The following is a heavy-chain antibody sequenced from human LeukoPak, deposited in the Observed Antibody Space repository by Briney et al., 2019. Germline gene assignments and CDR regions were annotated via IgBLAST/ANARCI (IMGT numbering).Heavy chain of an antibody. CDR1: GGSISSSSYY. CDR3: ARTISSTSWLFDY. J-gene: IGHJ4*02. Sequence: NPSETLSLTCTVSGGSISSSSYYWGWIRQPPGKGLEWIGSIYYSGSTYYNPSLKSRVTISVDTSKNQFSLKLSSVTAADTAVYYCARTISSTSWLFDYWGQGTLVTVSS. D-gene: IGHD2-2*01. CDR2: IYYSGST. V-gene: IGHV4-39*07.